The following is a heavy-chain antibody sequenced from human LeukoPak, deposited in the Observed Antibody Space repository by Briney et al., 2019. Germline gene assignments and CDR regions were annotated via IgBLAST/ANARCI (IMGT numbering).Heavy chain of an antibody. CDR3: ARGPESYGDYAYYYMDV. CDR1: GGSLSGYY. V-gene: IGHV4-34*01. CDR2: INHSGST. Sequence: SETLCLTCAVYGGSLSGYYWSWIRQPPGKGLEWIGEINHSGSTNYNPSLKSRVTISVDTSKNQFSLKLSSVTAADTAVYYCARGPESYGDYAYYYMDVWGKGTTVTVSS. D-gene: IGHD4-17*01. J-gene: IGHJ6*03.